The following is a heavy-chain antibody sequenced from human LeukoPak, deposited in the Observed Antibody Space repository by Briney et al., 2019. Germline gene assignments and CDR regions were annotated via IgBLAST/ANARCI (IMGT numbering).Heavy chain of an antibody. Sequence: SSETLSLTCAVYGGSFSNYYWGWIRQPPGMGLKWIRDIDHSGGTNYNPSLKSRVTISIDTSKNQFSLKLNSVTAADTAVYYCARGLEYDFWSGNYSDAFDIWDQGTMVTVSS. CDR2: IDHSGGT. D-gene: IGHD3-3*01. V-gene: IGHV4-34*01. CDR1: GGSFSNYY. J-gene: IGHJ3*02. CDR3: ARGLEYDFWSGNYSDAFDI.